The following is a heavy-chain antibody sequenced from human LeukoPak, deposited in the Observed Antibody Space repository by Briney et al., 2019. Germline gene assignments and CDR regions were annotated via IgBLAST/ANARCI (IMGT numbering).Heavy chain of an antibody. V-gene: IGHV4-59*01. CDR3: ARGRYYYDSSGYPYNWFDP. D-gene: IGHD3-22*01. J-gene: IGHJ5*02. Sequence: SETLSLTCIVSRGSISSYYWSWIRQPPGKGLEWIGYLYHGGSTNYNPSLKSRVTISGDTSKNHFSLNLSSVTAADTAMYYCARGRYYYDSSGYPYNWFDPWGQGTLVTVSS. CDR2: LYHGGST. CDR1: RGSISSYY.